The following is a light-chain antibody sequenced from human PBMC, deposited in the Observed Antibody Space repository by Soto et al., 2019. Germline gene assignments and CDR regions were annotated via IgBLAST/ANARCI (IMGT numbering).Light chain of an antibody. CDR1: QSVNSW. CDR2: SVS. Sequence: DIQMTQSPSTLSAYVGDRVTITCRASQSVNSWLAWYQQKQGRAPKLLIYSVSNLDSGVPSRFCGSGSGAEFTLTISSLQADDFATYYCQQFSAYSRTFGQGTKVEIK. J-gene: IGKJ1*01. CDR3: QQFSAYSRT. V-gene: IGKV1-5*01.